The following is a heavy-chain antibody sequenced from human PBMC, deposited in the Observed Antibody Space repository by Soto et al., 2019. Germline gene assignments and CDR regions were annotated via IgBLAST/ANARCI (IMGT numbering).Heavy chain of an antibody. CDR3: ARSSTSANYFDY. Sequence: QVQLQESGPGLVKPSQTLSLTCTVSGGSISSGGYYWSWIRQHPGKGLEWIGYIYYSGSTYYNPPLKSRVIISVDTSKNQFSLKLSSVTAADTAVYYCARSSTSANYFDYWGQGTLVTVSS. D-gene: IGHD2-2*01. V-gene: IGHV4-31*03. CDR2: IYYSGST. CDR1: GGSISSGGYY. J-gene: IGHJ4*02.